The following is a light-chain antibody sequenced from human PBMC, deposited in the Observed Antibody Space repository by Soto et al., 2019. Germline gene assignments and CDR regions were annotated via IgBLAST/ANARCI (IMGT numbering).Light chain of an antibody. CDR1: QSVSSN. J-gene: IGKJ4*01. Sequence: EIVMTQSPATLSVSPGERATLSCRASQSVSSNLAWYQQKPGQAPRLLIYGASTKGTGIPARFSGSGSGTEFTLTISSLQSEDFAVYYCQQYNNCPPPLTFGGGTKVEIK. CDR3: QQYNNCPPPLT. V-gene: IGKV3-15*01. CDR2: GAS.